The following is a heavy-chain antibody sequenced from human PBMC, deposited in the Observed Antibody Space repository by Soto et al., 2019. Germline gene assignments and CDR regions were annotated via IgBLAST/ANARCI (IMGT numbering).Heavy chain of an antibody. CDR2: IKQDGSEL. V-gene: IGHV3-7*01. J-gene: IGHJ5*02. CDR1: GFTFSSYG. D-gene: IGHD1-1*01. Sequence: EVQLVESGGGLVQPGGSLRLSCAVSGFTFSSYGMSWVRQAPGKGLEWVADIKQDGSELYYVDSVKGRFTISRDNAENSRYLQMNSLRAEDTAVYYCARHQEGNPSPYGSWGQGTPVTVSS. CDR3: ARHQEGNPSPYGS.